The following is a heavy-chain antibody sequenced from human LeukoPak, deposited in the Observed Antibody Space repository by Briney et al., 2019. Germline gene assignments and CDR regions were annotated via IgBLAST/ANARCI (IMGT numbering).Heavy chain of an antibody. D-gene: IGHD1-26*01. CDR3: ARSDHNSWNAFDI. V-gene: IGHV1-18*01. CDR1: GYTFTSYG. Sequence: GASVKVSCKASGYTFTSYGTSWVRQAPGQGLEWMGWISAYNGNTNYAQKLQGRVTMTTDTSTSTAYMELSSLTSEDTAVYYCARSDHNSWNAFDIWGQGTVVTVSS. J-gene: IGHJ3*02. CDR2: ISAYNGNT.